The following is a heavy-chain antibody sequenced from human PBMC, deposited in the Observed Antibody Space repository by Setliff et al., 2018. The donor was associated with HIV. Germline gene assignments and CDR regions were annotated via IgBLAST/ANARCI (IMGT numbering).Heavy chain of an antibody. CDR3: ARDTAAAPGPDLDY. J-gene: IGHJ4*02. V-gene: IGHV3-11*04. CDR2: ISSSGSTE. D-gene: IGHD6-13*01. Sequence: PGGSLRLSCAASGFSFNEYYMSWIRQAPGEGLEWVSYISSSGSTEYYADSVKGRFTISRDNAKNTVFLQMRHLRAEDTALYYCARDTAAAPGPDLDYWGQGTLVTVPQ. CDR1: GFSFNEYY.